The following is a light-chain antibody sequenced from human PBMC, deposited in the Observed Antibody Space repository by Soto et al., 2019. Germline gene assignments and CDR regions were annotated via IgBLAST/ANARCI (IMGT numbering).Light chain of an antibody. CDR1: QTICIY. CDR3: QQSYSTPT. Sequence: DIQMTQSPSSLSASVGDRVSITCRASQTICIYLNWNQQKPGKAPNLLIYAASSLQRGVSSRFSGSGSETDFTLVISSLQPEDFATYFCQQSYSTPTFGQGTKVEIK. J-gene: IGKJ1*01. CDR2: AAS. V-gene: IGKV1-39*01.